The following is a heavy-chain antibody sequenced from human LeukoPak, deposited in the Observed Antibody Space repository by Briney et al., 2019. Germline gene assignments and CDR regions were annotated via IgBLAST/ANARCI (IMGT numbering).Heavy chain of an antibody. V-gene: IGHV3-7*01. J-gene: IGHJ4*02. D-gene: IGHD6-19*01. CDR2: IKQDGSET. CDR1: GFTFSSYW. CDR3: VRVRTWVAVPGPFDY. Sequence: PGGSLRLSCAASGFTFSSYWMTWVRQAPGKGLEWVANIKQDGSETYYVDSVKGRSTISRDNAKNSLYLQMNSLRAGDTAVYYCVRVRTWVAVPGPFDYWGQGTLVTVSS.